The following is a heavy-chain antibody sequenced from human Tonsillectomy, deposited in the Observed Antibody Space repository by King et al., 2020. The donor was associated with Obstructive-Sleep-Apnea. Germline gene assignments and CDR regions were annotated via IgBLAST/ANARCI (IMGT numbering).Heavy chain of an antibody. D-gene: IGHD4-17*01. CDR3: ARADDHGDSPALDY. J-gene: IGHJ4*02. Sequence: GGSGGGLVKPGGSLRLSCVVSGFTFSSYSMNWVRQAPGKGLEWVSSISSRGSYIYYADSVKGRFTISRDNAKNSLYLQMNSLRAEDTAVYSCARADDHGDSPALDYWGQGPLVTVSS. CDR1: GFTFSSYS. V-gene: IGHV3-21*01. CDR2: ISSRGSYI.